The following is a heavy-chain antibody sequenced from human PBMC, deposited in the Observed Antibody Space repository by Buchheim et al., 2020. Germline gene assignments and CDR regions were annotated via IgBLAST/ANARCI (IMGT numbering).Heavy chain of an antibody. V-gene: IGHV4-4*02. CDR2: IYHTGTT. J-gene: IGHJ4*02. CDR3: AREFENCSGGSCYSFDH. D-gene: IGHD2-15*01. Sequence: QVQLQESGPGLVKPSGTLSLTCAVSGGSISSSNWWSWVRPPPGKGLEWIGEIYHTGTTNYHPSLKSRVTISVDKSKNSLSLKMTSVTAADTAVYYCAREFENCSGGSCYSFDHWGRGTL. CDR1: GGSISSSNW.